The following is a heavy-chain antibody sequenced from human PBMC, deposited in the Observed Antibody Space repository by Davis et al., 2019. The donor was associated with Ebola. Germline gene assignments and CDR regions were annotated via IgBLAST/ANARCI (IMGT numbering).Heavy chain of an antibody. J-gene: IGHJ6*02. D-gene: IGHD4-17*01. Sequence: PGGSLRLSCTVSGGSISSSSYYWGWIRQPPGKGLEWIGSIYYSGSTYYNPSLKSRVTISVDTSKNQFSLKLSSVTAADTAVYYCASPSLRDTVTTVGMDVWGQGTTVTVSS. CDR3: ASPSLRDTVTTVGMDV. CDR1: GGSISSSSYY. CDR2: IYYSGST. V-gene: IGHV4-39*01.